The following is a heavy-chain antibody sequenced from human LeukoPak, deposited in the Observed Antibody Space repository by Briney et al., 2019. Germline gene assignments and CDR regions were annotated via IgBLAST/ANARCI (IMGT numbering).Heavy chain of an antibody. CDR3: ARDLGKASYYDILTGYLSALVDY. D-gene: IGHD3-9*01. Sequence: GGSLGLSCAASGFTFSSYAMHWVRQAPGKGLEWVAVISYDGSNKYYADSVKGRFTISRDNSKNTLYLQMNSLRAEDTAVYYCARDLGKASYYDILTGYLSALVDYWGQGTLVTVSS. CDR2: ISYDGSNK. J-gene: IGHJ4*02. CDR1: GFTFSSYA. V-gene: IGHV3-30*04.